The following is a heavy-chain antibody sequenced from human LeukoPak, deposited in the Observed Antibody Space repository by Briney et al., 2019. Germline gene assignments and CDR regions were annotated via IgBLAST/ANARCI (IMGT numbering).Heavy chain of an antibody. CDR2: MNPNSGNT. CDR1: GYTFTSYD. CDR3: ARDRARRYDILTGYYGMDV. Sequence: ASVKVSCKASGYTFTSYDINWVRQATGQGLEWMGWMNPNSGNTGYAQKFQGRVTMTRNTSISTAYMELSSLRSEDTAVYYCARDRARRYDILTGYYGMDVWGQGTTVTVSS. D-gene: IGHD3-9*01. V-gene: IGHV1-8*01. J-gene: IGHJ6*02.